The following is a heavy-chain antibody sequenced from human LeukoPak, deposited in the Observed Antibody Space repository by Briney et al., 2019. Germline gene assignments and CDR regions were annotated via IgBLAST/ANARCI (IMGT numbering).Heavy chain of an antibody. D-gene: IGHD1-26*01. V-gene: IGHV3-72*01. Sequence: GGSLRLSCAASGFTFSDHYMDWVRQAPGKGLEWVGRSRNKANSYTTEYAASVKGRFTISRDDSKNSLYLQMSSLKAEDTALYYCTRAKYSANDYSDCWGQGTLVTVSS. CDR1: GFTFSDHY. CDR2: SRNKANSYTT. CDR3: TRAKYSANDYSDC. J-gene: IGHJ4*02.